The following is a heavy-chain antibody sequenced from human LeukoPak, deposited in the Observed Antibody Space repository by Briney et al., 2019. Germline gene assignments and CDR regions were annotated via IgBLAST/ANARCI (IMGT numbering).Heavy chain of an antibody. CDR2: MNANSGNT. Sequence: ASVKVSFKDSGYTFTSYDIHWVRQATGQGLERMGWMNANSGNTGYPHKFQGRVTTTRNTSISTAYMELSSLRSEDTAVYYCARGPLVGRLRFLEWHHTYYYGMDVWGQGTTVTVSS. CDR3: ARGPLVGRLRFLEWHHTYYYGMDV. CDR1: GYTFTSYD. D-gene: IGHD3-3*01. J-gene: IGHJ6*02. V-gene: IGHV1-8*01.